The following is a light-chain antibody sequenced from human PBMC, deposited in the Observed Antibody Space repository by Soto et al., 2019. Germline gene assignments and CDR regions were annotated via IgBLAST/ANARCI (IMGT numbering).Light chain of an antibody. CDR2: LGS. J-gene: IGKJ1*01. CDR3: MQALQTPWT. V-gene: IGKV2-28*01. CDR1: QSLLHSNGYNY. Sequence: DIVMTQSPLSLPVTPGEPASMSCRSSQSLLHSNGYNYLDWYFQKPGQSPQLLIYLGSNRASGVPDRISGSGSGTDFTLKISRVEAEDVGVYYCMQALQTPWTFGQGTKVEIQ.